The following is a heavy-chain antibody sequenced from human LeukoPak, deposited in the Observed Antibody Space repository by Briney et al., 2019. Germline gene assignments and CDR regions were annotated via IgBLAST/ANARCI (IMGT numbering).Heavy chain of an antibody. CDR2: IYYSGST. V-gene: IGHV4-59*05. CDR3: ARQRDSSSAGGVDY. CDR1: GGSISSYY. Sequence: SETLSLTCTVSGGSISSYYWSWIRQPAGKGLEWIGSIYYSGSTYYNPPLKSRVTISVHTSKNQFSLRLSAVTAADTAVYYCARQRDSSSAGGVDYWGQGTLVTVSS. J-gene: IGHJ4*02. D-gene: IGHD6-6*01.